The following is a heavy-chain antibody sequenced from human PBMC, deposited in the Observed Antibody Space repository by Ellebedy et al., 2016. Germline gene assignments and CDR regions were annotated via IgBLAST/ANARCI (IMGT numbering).Heavy chain of an antibody. Sequence: GGSLRLXCAASGFTFSSYAMHWVRQAPGKGLEWVAVISYDGSNKYYADSVKGRFTISRDNAKNTLYLQMNSLRAEDTAVYYCARDSSGWYDNWGQGTLVTVSS. CDR1: GFTFSSYA. CDR3: ARDSSGWYDN. CDR2: ISYDGSNK. V-gene: IGHV3-30-3*01. J-gene: IGHJ4*02. D-gene: IGHD6-19*01.